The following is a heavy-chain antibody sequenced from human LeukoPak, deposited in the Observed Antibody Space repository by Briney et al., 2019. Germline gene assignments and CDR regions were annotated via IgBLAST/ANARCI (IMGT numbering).Heavy chain of an antibody. CDR3: AREKGIL. V-gene: IGHV3-53*01. Sequence: PGGSLRLSCAASGCIVSANYMNWVRQAPGKGLEWVSVIYSGGSTDYADSVKGRFTISRDNSKNTLYLQMNSLRAEDTAMYYCAREKGILWGQGTLVTVSS. CDR1: GCIVSANY. J-gene: IGHJ4*02. CDR2: IYSGGST.